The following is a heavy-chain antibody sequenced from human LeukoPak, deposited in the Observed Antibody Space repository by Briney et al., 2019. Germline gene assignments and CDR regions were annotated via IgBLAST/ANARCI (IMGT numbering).Heavy chain of an antibody. V-gene: IGHV4-59*01. CDR1: GGSISSYY. CDR2: IYYSGST. D-gene: IGHD3-3*01. CDR3: ARAPTYYDFWSGYPDAFDI. Sequence: WETLSLTCTVSGGSISSYYWSWIRQPPGKGLEWIGYIYYSGSTNYNPSLKSRVTISVDTSKNQFSLKLSSVTAADTAVYYCARAPTYYDFWSGYPDAFDIWGQGTMVTVSS. J-gene: IGHJ3*02.